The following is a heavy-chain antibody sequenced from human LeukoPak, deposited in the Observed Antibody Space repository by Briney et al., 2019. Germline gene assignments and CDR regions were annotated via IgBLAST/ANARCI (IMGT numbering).Heavy chain of an antibody. D-gene: IGHD2-21*01. Sequence: ASAKVFSNASGETFTGYYMHWVRQAPGQGHEWMGWINPNSGGTNYAQKFQGRVTMTRDTSISTAYMELSRLRSDDTAVYYCARVGYCGGDCSNYYYYMDVWGKGTTVTVSS. CDR1: GETFTGYY. CDR3: ARVGYCGGDCSNYYYYMDV. CDR2: INPNSGGT. J-gene: IGHJ6*03. V-gene: IGHV1-2*02.